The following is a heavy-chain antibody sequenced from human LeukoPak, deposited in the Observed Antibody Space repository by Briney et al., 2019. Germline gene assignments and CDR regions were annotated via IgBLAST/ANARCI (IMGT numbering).Heavy chain of an antibody. D-gene: IGHD5-24*01. J-gene: IGHJ4*02. Sequence: RSSETLSLTCTVSGGSISSYYWNWIRQPPGKGLEWIGYIYYSGSTNYNPSLKSRVTISVDTSKNQFSLKLSSVTAADTAVYYCARFGGGGYNSAEYYFDYWGQGTLVTVSS. CDR1: GGSISSYY. CDR3: ARFGGGGYNSAEYYFDY. CDR2: IYYSGST. V-gene: IGHV4-59*01.